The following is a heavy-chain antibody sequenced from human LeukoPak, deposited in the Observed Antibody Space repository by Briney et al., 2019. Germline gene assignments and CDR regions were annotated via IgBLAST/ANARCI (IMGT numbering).Heavy chain of an antibody. CDR3: ARRGRQYSGSYNFDY. CDR2: IYPGDSDT. D-gene: IGHD1-26*01. J-gene: IGHJ4*02. V-gene: IGHV5-51*01. Sequence: GESLKISCKGSGYTFTNYWIGWVRQVPGKGLEWMGIIYPGDSDTRYSPSFQGQVTISADKSISTAYLQWSSLKASDTAMYYCARRGRQYSGSYNFDYWGQGTLVTVSS. CDR1: GYTFTNYW.